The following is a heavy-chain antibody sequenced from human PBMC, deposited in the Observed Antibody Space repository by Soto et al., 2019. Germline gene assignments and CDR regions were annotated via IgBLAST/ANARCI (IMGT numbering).Heavy chain of an antibody. D-gene: IGHD3-22*01. V-gene: IGHV4-34*01. J-gene: IGHJ6*02. CDR3: ARVDYYYDSSGYYYDDYGMDV. CDR2: INHSGST. Sequence: PSETLSLTCAVYGGSFSGYYWSWIRQPPGKGLEWIGEINHSGSTNYNPSLKSRVTISVDTSKNQFSLKLSSVIAADTAVYYCARVDYYYDSSGYYYDDYGMDVWGQGTTVTVSS. CDR1: GGSFSGYY.